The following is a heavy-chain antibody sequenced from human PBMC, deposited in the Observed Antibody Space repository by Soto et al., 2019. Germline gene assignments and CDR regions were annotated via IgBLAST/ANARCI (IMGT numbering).Heavy chain of an antibody. D-gene: IGHD2-15*01. J-gene: IGHJ4*02. V-gene: IGHV4-31*03. CDR1: GGSIDSGGFY. Sequence: QVQLQESGPGLVKPSQTLSLTRTVSGGSIDSGGFYWNWIRQLPGKGLEWIGYIYYNERTDFNPSLKSRVTMSVDTSKNQFSLKLSSVTAADTAVYYCARRRSGDLDYWGQGTLVTVSS. CDR2: IYYNERT. CDR3: ARRRSGDLDY.